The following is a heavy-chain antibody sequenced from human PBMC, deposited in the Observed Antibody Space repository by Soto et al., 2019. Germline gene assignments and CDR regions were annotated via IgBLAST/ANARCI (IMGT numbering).Heavy chain of an antibody. CDR1: GYIFSTYW. V-gene: IGHV5-51*01. CDR3: ARVSYSSSWYDNWFDP. Sequence: GESLKISCRTSGYIFSTYWIGWVRQTPEKGLEWMGLIYPDDSDTRNNPSLQGQVTISSNKSISTAYLHWSSLKASDTAMYYCARVSYSSSWYDNWFDPWGQGTLVTVSS. J-gene: IGHJ5*02. CDR2: IYPDDSDT. D-gene: IGHD6-13*01.